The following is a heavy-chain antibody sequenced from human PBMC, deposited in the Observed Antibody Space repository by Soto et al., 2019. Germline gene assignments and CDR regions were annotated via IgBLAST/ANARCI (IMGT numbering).Heavy chain of an antibody. Sequence: QVQLVESGGGVVQPGRSLRLSCAASGFTFRSYGIHWVRQAPGKGLEWVAVIWFDGSNKYYADSVKGRFTISRDNSKNTVYLQKDSLRAEDTAMYYCARDQTKIEYWGQETLVTVSS. CDR3: ARDQTKIEY. CDR1: GFTFRSYG. J-gene: IGHJ4*02. V-gene: IGHV3-33*01. CDR2: IWFDGSNK.